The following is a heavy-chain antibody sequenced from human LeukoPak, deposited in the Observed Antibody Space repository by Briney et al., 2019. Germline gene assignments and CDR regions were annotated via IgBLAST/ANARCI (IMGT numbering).Heavy chain of an antibody. V-gene: IGHV4-39*01. CDR1: GGSISSSSYY. J-gene: IGHJ4*02. D-gene: IGHD7-27*01. CDR2: IYYSGST. CDR3: ARLYTVSPHSLTGLKYFDY. Sequence: SETLSLTCTVSGGSISSSSYYWGWIRQPPGKGLEWIGSIYYSGSTYHNPSLKSRVTISVDTSKNQFSLKLSSVTAADTAVYYCARLYTVSPHSLTGLKYFDYWGQGTLVTVSS.